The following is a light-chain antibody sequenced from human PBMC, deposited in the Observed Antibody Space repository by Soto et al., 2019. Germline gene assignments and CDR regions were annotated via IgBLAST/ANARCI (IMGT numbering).Light chain of an antibody. CDR1: QDINSY. J-gene: IGKJ3*01. CDR3: QQPHVFPST. V-gene: IGKV1-9*01. CDR2: AGT. Sequence: IQLTQSPSSLSASVGDRVTITCRASQDINSYLAWYQQKPGKAPNLLIYAGTSLQSGVPSRFSGSGSVTEFTLTISRLQPVHFTISYWQQPHVFPSTLGFGTKVDS.